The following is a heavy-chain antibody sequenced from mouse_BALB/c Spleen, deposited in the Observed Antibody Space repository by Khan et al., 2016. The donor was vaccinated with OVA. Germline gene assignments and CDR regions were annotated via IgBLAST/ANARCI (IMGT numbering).Heavy chain of an antibody. V-gene: IGHV2-6-4*01. CDR3: ARAYYRYDGYYAMDY. D-gene: IGHD2-14*01. Sequence: QVQLKESGPGLVAPSQSLSITCTVPGFPLSRYNIHWVRQPPGKGLEWLGMIWGGGGTDYNSTLKSRLSISKDNSKSQVFLKMNSLQTDDSAMYYCARAYYRYDGYYAMDYWGQGTSVTVSS. CDR2: IWGGGGT. CDR1: GFPLSRYN. J-gene: IGHJ4*01.